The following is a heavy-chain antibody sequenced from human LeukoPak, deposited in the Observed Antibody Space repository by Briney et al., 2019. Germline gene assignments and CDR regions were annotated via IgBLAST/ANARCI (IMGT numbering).Heavy chain of an antibody. D-gene: IGHD3-16*01. Sequence: GGSLRLSCEASGFRFSDFTMTWVRQAPGKGPKWVSAIGGRGGSTYYADSVGGRFTISRDNSKDIVYLQMNSLKVEDTATYYCGKEGGAWGQGTKVTVSS. CDR2: IGGRGGST. V-gene: IGHV3-23*01. J-gene: IGHJ5*02. CDR1: GFRFSDFT. CDR3: GKEGGA.